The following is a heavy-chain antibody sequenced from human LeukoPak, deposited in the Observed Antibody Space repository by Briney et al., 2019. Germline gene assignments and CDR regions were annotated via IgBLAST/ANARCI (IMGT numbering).Heavy chain of an antibody. D-gene: IGHD3-22*01. V-gene: IGHV3-30*02. J-gene: IGHJ4*02. CDR2: IGHDGRNE. CDR1: GFTFSNYG. CDR3: AKEKMNTLVVVNY. Sequence: GGSLRLSCATSGFTFSNYGMHWVRQAPGKGLEWVAFIGHDGRNEFYADSVKGRFTISRDNSKGTLHLQMSSLREEDTALYYCAKEKMNTLVVVNYWGQGTLVTVSS.